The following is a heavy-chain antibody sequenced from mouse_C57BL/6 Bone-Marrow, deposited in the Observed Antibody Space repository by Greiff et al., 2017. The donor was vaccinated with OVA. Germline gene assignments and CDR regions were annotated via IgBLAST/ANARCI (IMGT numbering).Heavy chain of an antibody. J-gene: IGHJ4*01. CDR2: IDPSDSYT. Sequence: QVQLQQPGAELVKPGASVKLSCKASGYTFTSYWMQWVKQRPGQGLEWIGEIDPSDSYTNYNQKFKGKATLTVDTSSGTAYMQLSSLTSEDSAVYYCAREGYAMDYWGQGTSVTVSS. CDR1: GYTFTSYW. CDR3: AREGYAMDY. V-gene: IGHV1-50*01.